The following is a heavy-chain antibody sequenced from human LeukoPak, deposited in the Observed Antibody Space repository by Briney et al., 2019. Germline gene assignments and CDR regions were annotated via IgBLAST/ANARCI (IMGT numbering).Heavy chain of an antibody. CDR2: LSFDGKGK. CDR3: GAGNLDY. V-gene: IGHV3-30*01. CDR1: GFTFQDYS. D-gene: IGHD1-1*01. J-gene: IGHJ4*02. Sequence: PGRSLRLSCAASGFTFQDYSMHWIRQAPGKGLEWMTVLSFDGKGKFYADSVKGRFTVSRDTSKNTLFLDMNNVTVEDTAVYYCGAGNLDYWGRGTLVTVYS.